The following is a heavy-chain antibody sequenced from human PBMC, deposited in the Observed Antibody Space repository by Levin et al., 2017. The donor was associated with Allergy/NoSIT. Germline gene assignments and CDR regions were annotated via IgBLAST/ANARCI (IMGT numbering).Heavy chain of an antibody. CDR1: GFTFSDYY. J-gene: IGHJ4*02. D-gene: IGHD5-18*01. Sequence: GGSLRLSCAASGFTFSDYYINWIRQAPGKGLEWVSYISSSGSNIYYADSVKGRFTISRDNAKNSLFLQMESLTADDTAVYYCARDSGLDTALDYWGQGTLVTVSS. V-gene: IGHV3-11*01. CDR2: ISSSGSNI. CDR3: ARDSGLDTALDY.